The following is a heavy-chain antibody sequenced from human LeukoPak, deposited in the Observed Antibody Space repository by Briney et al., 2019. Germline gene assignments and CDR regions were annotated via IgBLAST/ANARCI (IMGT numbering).Heavy chain of an antibody. CDR1: GGSISSGGYY. V-gene: IGHV4-31*03. CDR2: IYYSGST. D-gene: IGHD4-17*01. CDR3: ARRGARLGDYGPLFDY. J-gene: IGHJ4*02. Sequence: SETLSLTCTVSGGSISSGGYYWSWIRQHPGKGLEWIGYIYYSGSTYYNPSLKSRVTISVDTSKNQFSLKLSSVTAADTAVYYCARRGARLGDYGPLFDYWGQGTLVTVSS.